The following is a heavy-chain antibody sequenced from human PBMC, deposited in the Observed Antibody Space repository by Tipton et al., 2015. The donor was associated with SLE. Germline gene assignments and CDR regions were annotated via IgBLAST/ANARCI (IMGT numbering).Heavy chain of an antibody. D-gene: IGHD3-10*01. J-gene: IGHJ4*02. CDR1: GGSISPHY. V-gene: IGHV4-59*11. Sequence: TLSLTCTVSGGSISPHYWSWIRQSPGKGLDWIGYIYFGGSTTYSHSLKSRVTISIDTSKNQFALELRSVTVADTAIYYCARTTYDGSADFWVRGTLVTFSS. CDR3: ARTTYDGSADF. CDR2: IYFGGST.